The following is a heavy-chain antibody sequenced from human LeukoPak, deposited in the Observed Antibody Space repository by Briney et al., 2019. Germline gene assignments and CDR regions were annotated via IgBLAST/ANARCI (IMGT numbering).Heavy chain of an antibody. CDR3: ATGYSFGFGY. J-gene: IGHJ4*02. V-gene: IGHV3-48*04. Sequence: GGSLRLSCAASGFTFGSYSMNWVRQAPGKGLEWVSYISSSRSPIYYADSVKGRFTISRDNAKNSLYLQMNSLRAEDTAVYYCATGYSFGFGYWGQGTLVTVSS. CDR2: ISSSRSPI. CDR1: GFTFGSYS. D-gene: IGHD5-18*01.